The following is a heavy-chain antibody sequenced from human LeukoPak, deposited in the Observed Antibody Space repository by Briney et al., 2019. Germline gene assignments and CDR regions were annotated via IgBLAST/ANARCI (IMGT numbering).Heavy chain of an antibody. J-gene: IGHJ4*02. CDR3: ARPYSSSWSPPFDY. V-gene: IGHV1-2*02. Sequence: GASVKVSCKASGYTFTGYYMHWVRQAPGQGLEWMGWINPNSGGTNYAQKFQGRVTMTRDTSISTAYMELSRLRSDDTAVYYCARPYSSSWSPPFDYWGQGTLITVSS. CDR1: GYTFTGYY. CDR2: INPNSGGT. D-gene: IGHD6-13*01.